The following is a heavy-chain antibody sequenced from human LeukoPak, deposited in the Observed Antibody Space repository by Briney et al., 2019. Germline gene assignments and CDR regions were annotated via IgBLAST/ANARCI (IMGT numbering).Heavy chain of an antibody. Sequence: PSETLSLTCTVSGGSISSSSYYWGWIRQPPGKGLEWIGSIYYSGSTYYNPSLKSRVSISIDTSKNQFSLKLTSVTAADTAVYYCASQTSVAGTLDYWGQGALVTVSS. CDR2: IYYSGST. CDR1: GGSISSSSYY. J-gene: IGHJ4*01. CDR3: ASQTSVAGTLDY. V-gene: IGHV4-39*07. D-gene: IGHD6-19*01.